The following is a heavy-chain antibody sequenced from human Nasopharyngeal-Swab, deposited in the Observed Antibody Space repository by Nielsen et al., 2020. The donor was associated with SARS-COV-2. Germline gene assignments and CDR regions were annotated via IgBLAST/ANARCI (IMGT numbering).Heavy chain of an antibody. J-gene: IGHJ4*02. D-gene: IGHD3-22*01. CDR2: ISGSGGST. CDR3: AKDRGIVVVIGFDY. V-gene: IGHV3-23*01. CDR1: GFTFSSYA. Sequence: GESLKISCAASGFTFSSYAMGWVRQAPGKGLEWVSAISGSGGSTYYADSVKGRFTISRDNSKNTLYLQMNSLRAEDTAVYYCAKDRGIVVVIGFDYWGQGTLVTVSS.